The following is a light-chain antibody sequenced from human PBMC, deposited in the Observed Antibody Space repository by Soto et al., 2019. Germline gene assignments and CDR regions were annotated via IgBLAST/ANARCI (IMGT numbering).Light chain of an antibody. CDR3: AAWDDSLRGV. V-gene: IGLV1-44*01. Sequence: QSVLTQPPSASGTPGQRVTISCSGTTSNIGSNNENWYQHLPGTAPKLLINTDNKRPSGVPDRFSGYKSGTSASLVISGLQSEDEADYYCAAWDDSLRGVFGTGTKLTVL. J-gene: IGLJ1*01. CDR2: TDN. CDR1: TSNIGSNN.